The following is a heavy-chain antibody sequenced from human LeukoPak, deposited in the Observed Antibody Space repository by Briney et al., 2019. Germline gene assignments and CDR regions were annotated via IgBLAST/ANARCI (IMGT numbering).Heavy chain of an antibody. V-gene: IGHV3-9*01. Sequence: PGRSLRLSCAASGSTFDDYAMHWVRQAPGKGLEWVSGISWNSGSIGYADSVKGRFTISRDNAKNSLYLQMNSLRAEDTALYYCAKDGFYSSGWSNYYYYGMDVWGQGTTVTVSS. D-gene: IGHD6-19*01. J-gene: IGHJ6*02. CDR1: GSTFDDYA. CDR3: AKDGFYSSGWSNYYYYGMDV. CDR2: ISWNSGSI.